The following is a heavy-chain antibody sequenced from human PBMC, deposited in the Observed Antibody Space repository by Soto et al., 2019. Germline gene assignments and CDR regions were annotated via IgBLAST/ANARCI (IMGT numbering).Heavy chain of an antibody. Sequence: ASVKVSCKASGYKFNTYGITWVRQAPGQGLEWMGWISGNNGNTKYPQKFQGRVTMTTDTSTSAAYMELRSLRSDDTAVYYCASDMWSFGSGSYSVDCWG. CDR3: ASDMWSFGSGSYSVDC. V-gene: IGHV1-18*01. J-gene: IGHJ4*01. CDR2: ISGNNGNT. D-gene: IGHD3-10*01. CDR1: GYKFNTYG.